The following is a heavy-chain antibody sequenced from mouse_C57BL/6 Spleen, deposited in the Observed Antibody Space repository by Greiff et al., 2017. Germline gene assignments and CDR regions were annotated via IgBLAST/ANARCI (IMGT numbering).Heavy chain of an antibody. D-gene: IGHD2-3*01. CDR1: GYTFTSYW. V-gene: IGHV1-74*01. CDR3: AIVDGYYDYFDY. Sequence: QVQLQQPGAELVKPGASVTVSCKTSGYTFTSYWMHWVKQRPGQGLEWIGRIHPSDGDTNYNQKFKGKATLTVDKSSSTAYMQLSSLTSEDSAVYYCAIVDGYYDYFDYWGQGTTLTVSS. J-gene: IGHJ2*01. CDR2: IHPSDGDT.